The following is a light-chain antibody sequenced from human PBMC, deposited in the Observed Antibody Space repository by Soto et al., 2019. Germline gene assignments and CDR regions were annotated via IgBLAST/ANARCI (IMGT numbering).Light chain of an antibody. Sequence: EIVLTQSPATLSLSPGERATLSCRASQSVSSYLAWYQQKPGQAPRLLIYDASNRATGILARFSGSGSGTDFTLTISSLEPEDFAVYYCQQRSNWPPEVTFGGGTKVEIK. J-gene: IGKJ4*01. V-gene: IGKV3-11*01. CDR1: QSVSSY. CDR2: DAS. CDR3: QQRSNWPPEVT.